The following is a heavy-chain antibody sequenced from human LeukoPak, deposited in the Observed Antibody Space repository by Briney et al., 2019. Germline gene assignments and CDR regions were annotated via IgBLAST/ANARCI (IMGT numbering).Heavy chain of an antibody. CDR1: GFTVITND. D-gene: IGHD1-14*01. V-gene: IGHV3-53*01. CDR2: LYSDGNT. CDR3: ARAVEPLAASTLAY. J-gene: IGHJ4*02. Sequence: PGGSLRLSCAASGFTVITNDMTGVRQAPGKGLEWVSVLYSDGNTKYADSVQGRFTISRDNSKNTLYLEMNSLSPDDTAVYYCARAVEPLAASTLAYWGQGTLVTVSS.